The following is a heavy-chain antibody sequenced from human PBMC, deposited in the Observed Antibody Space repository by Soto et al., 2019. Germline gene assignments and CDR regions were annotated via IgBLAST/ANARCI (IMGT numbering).Heavy chain of an antibody. CDR1: GYPFTSYY. D-gene: IGHD5-18*01. J-gene: IGHJ3*02. CDR2: INPSGGST. V-gene: IGHV1-46*01. Sequence: GASVKVSCKASGYPFTSYYMHWVRQAPGQGLEWMGIINPSGGSTSYAQKFQGRVTMTRDTSTSTVYMELSSLRSEDTAVYYCARSGYSYGSAYDAFDIWGQGTMVTVSS. CDR3: ARSGYSYGSAYDAFDI.